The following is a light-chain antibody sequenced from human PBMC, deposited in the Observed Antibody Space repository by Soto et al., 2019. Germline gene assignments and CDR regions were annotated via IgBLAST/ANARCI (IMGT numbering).Light chain of an antibody. V-gene: IGKV1-6*01. CDR3: LQDHSYPLT. J-gene: IGKJ4*01. CDR1: QGIGND. Sequence: AIQMTQSPSSLSASVGDRVTIPCRASQGIGNDLGWYQQKSGKAPKLVIYAASNLQGGVPSRFSGSGSGTDFTLTISGLQPEDVATYHCLQDHSYPLTFGGGTKVEI. CDR2: AAS.